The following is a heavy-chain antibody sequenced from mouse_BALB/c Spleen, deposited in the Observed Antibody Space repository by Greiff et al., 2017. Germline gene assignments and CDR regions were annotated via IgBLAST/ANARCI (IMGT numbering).Heavy chain of an antibody. J-gene: IGHJ3*01. CDR1: GFAFSSYD. D-gene: IGHD1-1*01. Sequence: EVKVVESGGGLVKPGGSLKLSCAASGFAFSSYDMSWVRQTPEKRLEWVAYISSGGSYTYYPDSVKGRFTISRDNAKNTLYLQMSSLKSEDTAMYYCTRDGVLRGFAYWGQGTLVTVSA. CDR2: ISSGGSYT. CDR3: TRDGVLRGFAY. V-gene: IGHV5-6-4*01.